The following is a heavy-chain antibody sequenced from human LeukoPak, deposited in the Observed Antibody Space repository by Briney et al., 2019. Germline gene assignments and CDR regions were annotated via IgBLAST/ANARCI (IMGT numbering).Heavy chain of an antibody. J-gene: IGHJ3*02. CDR2: IYINGNT. CDR3: ARIGGSASTLSAFDI. V-gene: IGHV4-4*07. D-gene: IGHD2-15*01. CDR1: GGSVTSYF. Sequence: SETLSLTCTVSGGSVTSYFWTWIRQPAGKGLEWTGRIYINGNTNYNSSLKSRVTISVNKSKNQFSLKLNSVTAADTAMYYCARIGGSASTLSAFDIWGQGTRVTVSS.